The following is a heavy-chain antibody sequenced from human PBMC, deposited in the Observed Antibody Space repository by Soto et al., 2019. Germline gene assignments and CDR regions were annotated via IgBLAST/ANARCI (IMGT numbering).Heavy chain of an antibody. CDR2: IIPLHNTS. V-gene: IGHV1-69*08. D-gene: IGHD1-20*01. Sequence: SVKFSCKVSGGAFTNYSLNWVRHAPGQGLEWLGGIIPLHNTSNYSLKLLGRGSVTADISSNTVYMHLSGLTSDDTATYYCAIWSNWNPLYYRGMDVWGQGTTVTVSS. CDR3: AIWSNWNPLYYRGMDV. J-gene: IGHJ6*02. CDR1: GGAFTNYS.